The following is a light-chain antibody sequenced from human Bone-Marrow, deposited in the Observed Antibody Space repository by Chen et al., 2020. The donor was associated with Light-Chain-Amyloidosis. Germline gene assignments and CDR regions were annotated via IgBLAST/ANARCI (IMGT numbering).Light chain of an antibody. CDR3: QSADSSGTYEVI. CDR1: DLPTKY. V-gene: IGLV3-25*03. J-gene: IGLJ2*01. CDR2: RDT. Sequence: SYELTQPPSVSVSPGPTARITCSGDDLPTKYAYWYQQKPGQAPVLVIHRDTERPSGSYERFSGSSSGTTATLTISGVQAEDEADYHCQSADSSGTYEVIFGGGTKLTGL.